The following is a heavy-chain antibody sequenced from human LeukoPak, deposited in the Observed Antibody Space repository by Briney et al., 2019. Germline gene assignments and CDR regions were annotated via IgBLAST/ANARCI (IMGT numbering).Heavy chain of an antibody. D-gene: IGHD6-19*01. CDR2: IYYSGST. CDR3: ARDGGGWYYFDY. CDR1: GGSINSYY. Sequence: SETLSLTCTVSGGSINSYYWSWIRQPPGKGLEWIGYIYYSGSTNYNPSLKSRVTISVDTSKNQFSLKLSSVTAADTAVYYCARDGGGWYYFDYWGQGTLVTVSS. J-gene: IGHJ4*02. V-gene: IGHV4-59*01.